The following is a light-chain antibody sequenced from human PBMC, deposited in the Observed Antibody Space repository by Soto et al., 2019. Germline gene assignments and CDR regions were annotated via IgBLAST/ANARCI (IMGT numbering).Light chain of an antibody. CDR2: SNN. J-gene: IGLJ1*01. Sequence: QLVLTQPPSASGTPGQWVTISCSGSSSNIGSNTVNWYQHLPGTAPKLLIYSNNQRPSGVPDRFSGSKSGTSASLAISGLQSEDEADYYCAAWDGSLNGRVFGTGTKLTVL. CDR1: SSNIGSNT. V-gene: IGLV1-44*01. CDR3: AAWDGSLNGRV.